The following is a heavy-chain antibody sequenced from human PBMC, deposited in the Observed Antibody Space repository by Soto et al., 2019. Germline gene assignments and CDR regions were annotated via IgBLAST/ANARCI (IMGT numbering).Heavy chain of an antibody. Sequence: GGSLRLSCAASGFTFSSYGMHWVRQAPGKGLEWVAVIWYDGSNKYYADSVKGRFTISRDNSKNTLCLQMNSLRAEDTAVYYCARHGRFGEHLSGGLFYYGMDVWGQGTTVTVSS. J-gene: IGHJ6*02. CDR3: ARHGRFGEHLSGGLFYYGMDV. V-gene: IGHV3-33*01. D-gene: IGHD3-10*01. CDR2: IWYDGSNK. CDR1: GFTFSSYG.